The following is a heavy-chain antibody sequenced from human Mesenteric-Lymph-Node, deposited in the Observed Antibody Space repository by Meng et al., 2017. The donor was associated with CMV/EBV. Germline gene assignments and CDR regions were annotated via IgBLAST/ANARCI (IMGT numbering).Heavy chain of an antibody. V-gene: IGHV4-34*01. D-gene: IGHD3-10*01. CDR2: INHSGST. CDR3: ARGRLATMAGLDV. CDR1: GGSISSYY. J-gene: IGHJ6*02. Sequence: SETLSLTWTVSGGSISSYYWSWIRQPPGKGLEWIGEINHSGSTNYNPSLKSRVTISVDTSKNQFSLKLSSVTAADTAVYYCARGRLATMAGLDVWGQGTTVTVSS.